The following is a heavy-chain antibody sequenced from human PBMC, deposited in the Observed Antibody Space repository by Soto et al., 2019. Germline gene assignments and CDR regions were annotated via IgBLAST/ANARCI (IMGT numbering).Heavy chain of an antibody. V-gene: IGHV5-10-1*01. CDR2: IDPSDSQT. CDR1: GYSFAGYW. D-gene: IGHD3-22*01. Sequence: GESLKISCKGSGYSFAGYWIAWVRQKPGKGLEWMGRIDPSDSQTYYSPSFRGHVTISVTKSITTVFLQWSSLRASDTAMYYCARQIYDSDTGPNFQYYFDSWGQGTPVTVSS. CDR3: ARQIYDSDTGPNFQYYFDS. J-gene: IGHJ4*02.